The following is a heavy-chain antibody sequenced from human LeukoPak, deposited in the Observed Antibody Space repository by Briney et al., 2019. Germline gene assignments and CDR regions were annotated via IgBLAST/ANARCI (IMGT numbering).Heavy chain of an antibody. V-gene: IGHV3-7*01. CDR2: IKQDGSEK. CDR1: GFTFSSYW. J-gene: IGHJ4*02. Sequence: GGSLRLSCAASGFTFSSYWMNWVRQAPGKGPEWVANIKQDGSEKYYVDSVKGRFTISRDNAKNSLYLQMDSLRAEDTVVYYCAREGSRGYSYGYSDYWGQGTLVTVSS. CDR3: AREGSRGYSYGYSDY. D-gene: IGHD5-18*01.